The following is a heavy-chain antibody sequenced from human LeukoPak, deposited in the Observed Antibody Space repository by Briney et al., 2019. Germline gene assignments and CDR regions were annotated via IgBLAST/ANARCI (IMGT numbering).Heavy chain of an antibody. CDR2: IKQDGSEK. CDR1: GFTFSSYW. D-gene: IGHD3-22*01. CDR3: ARSSGYYYGAFDY. Sequence: PGGSLRLSCAASGFTFSSYWMSWVRQAPGKGLEWVANIKQDGSEKYYVDSVKGRFTISRDNAKNSLYLQMNSLRAEDTAVYYCARSSGYYYGAFDYWGQGTLVTVSS. V-gene: IGHV3-7*01. J-gene: IGHJ4*02.